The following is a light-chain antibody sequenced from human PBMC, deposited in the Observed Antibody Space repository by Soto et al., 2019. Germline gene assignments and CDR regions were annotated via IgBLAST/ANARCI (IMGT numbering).Light chain of an antibody. CDR3: QQYNSYSQVT. V-gene: IGKV1-5*03. J-gene: IGKJ1*01. CDR1: QSISSW. Sequence: DIQMTPSPSTRSSSLGYRCTITFLPSQSISSWLAWYQQKTGKAPKLLIYKASSLESGVPSRFSGSGSGTEFTLTISSLQPDDFATYYCQQYNSYSQVTFGQGTKAET. CDR2: KAS.